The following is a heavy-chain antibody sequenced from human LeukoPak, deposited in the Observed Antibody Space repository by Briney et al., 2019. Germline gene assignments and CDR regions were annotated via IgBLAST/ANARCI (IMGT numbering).Heavy chain of an antibody. V-gene: IGHV1-46*01. D-gene: IGHD3-22*01. J-gene: IGHJ6*02. CDR2: INPSGGST. Sequence: ASVKVSCKASGYTFTSYYMHWVRQAPGQGLEWMGIINPSGGSTSYAQKFQGRVTMTRDTSTSTVYMELSSLRSEDTAVYYCATWSYYDSSGYGNIYYYYGMDVWGQGTTVTVSS. CDR3: ATWSYYDSSGYGNIYYYYGMDV. CDR1: GYTFTSYY.